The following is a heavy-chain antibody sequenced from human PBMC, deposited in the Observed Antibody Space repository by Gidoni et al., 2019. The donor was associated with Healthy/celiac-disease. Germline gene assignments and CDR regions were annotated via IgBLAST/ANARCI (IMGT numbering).Heavy chain of an antibody. D-gene: IGHD6-13*01. Sequence: QVQLVQSGAEVKKPGSSVKVSCKASGGTFSSYTISWVRQAPGQGLEGMGRIIPILGIANYAQKFQGRVTITADKSTSTAYMELSSLRSEDTAVYYCASTGYSSSWYWWFDPWGQGTLVTVSS. CDR2: IIPILGIA. J-gene: IGHJ5*02. V-gene: IGHV1-69*02. CDR3: ASTGYSSSWYWWFDP. CDR1: GGTFSSYT.